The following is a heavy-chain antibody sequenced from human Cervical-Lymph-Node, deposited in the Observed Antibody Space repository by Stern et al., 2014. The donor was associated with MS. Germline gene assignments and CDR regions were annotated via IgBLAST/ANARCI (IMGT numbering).Heavy chain of an antibody. CDR2: IYYSGNT. Sequence: QMQLQESGPGLVKPSQTLSLTCTVSGGSISSGGYHWGWIRQHPGKGLEWVGSIYYSGNTYYDPSLKSQLTISVDASKNQFSLKLSSVTAADTAVYYCARGSSWYGLDVWGPGTTVTVSS. V-gene: IGHV4-31*01. CDR1: GGSISSGGYH. D-gene: IGHD6-13*01. J-gene: IGHJ6*02. CDR3: ARGSSWYGLDV.